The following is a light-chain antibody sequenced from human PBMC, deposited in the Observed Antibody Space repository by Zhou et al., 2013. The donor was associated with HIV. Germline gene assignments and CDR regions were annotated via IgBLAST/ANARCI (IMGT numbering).Light chain of an antibody. J-gene: IGKJ4*01. V-gene: IGKV3-20*01. CDR1: QSVSSSY. CDR3: QKYNTAPPT. Sequence: EIVLTQSPGTLSLSPGERATLSCRASQSVSSSYLAWYQQKPGQAPRLLIYGASSRATGIPDRFSGSGSGTDFTLTISSLQPEDVATYYCQKYNTAPPTFGGGTKVEI. CDR2: GAS.